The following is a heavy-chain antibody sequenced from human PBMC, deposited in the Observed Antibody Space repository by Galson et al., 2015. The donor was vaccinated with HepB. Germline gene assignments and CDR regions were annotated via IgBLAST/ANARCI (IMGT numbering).Heavy chain of an antibody. CDR3: AGEYGGNSLVFGY. CDR1: GFTFSSYA. J-gene: IGHJ4*02. D-gene: IGHD4-23*01. CDR2: ISGSGGST. Sequence: SLRLSCAASGFTFSSYAMSWVRQAPGKGLEWVSAISGSGGSTYYADSVKGRFTISRDNSKNTLYLQMNSLRAEDTAVYYCAGEYGGNSLVFGYWGQGTLVTVSS. V-gene: IGHV3-23*01.